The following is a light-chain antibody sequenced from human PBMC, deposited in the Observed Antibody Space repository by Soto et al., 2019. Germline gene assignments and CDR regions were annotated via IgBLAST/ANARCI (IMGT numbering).Light chain of an antibody. Sequence: QSVLRQPPSVCAAPGQKATIACCGSSYNIGNNYVSWYQQLRGIAPKVLIYENNKRPSGIPDRLSGSKSGTSATLGITGPQTGDGADYYSGTTDSSLCATCVFVPGTK. V-gene: IGLV1-51*02. CDR3: GTTDSSLCATCV. CDR2: ENN. CDR1: SYNIGNNY. J-gene: IGLJ1*01.